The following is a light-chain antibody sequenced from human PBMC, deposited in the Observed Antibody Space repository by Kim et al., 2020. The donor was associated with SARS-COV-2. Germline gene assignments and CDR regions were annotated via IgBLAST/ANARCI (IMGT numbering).Light chain of an antibody. Sequence: VNSNLAWYQQKPGQGPRLLIYGASTRASGFPARFSGSGSGTEFTLTISSLQSEDFAVYYCQQFNNWPYTFGQGTKLEI. CDR1: VNSN. V-gene: IGKV3-15*01. CDR3: QQFNNWPYT. J-gene: IGKJ2*01. CDR2: GAS.